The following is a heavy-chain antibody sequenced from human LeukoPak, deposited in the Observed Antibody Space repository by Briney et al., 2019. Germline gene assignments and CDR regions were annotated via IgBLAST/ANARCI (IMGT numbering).Heavy chain of an antibody. Sequence: ASVKVSCKASGYTFTSYGISWVRQAPGQGLEWMGWISAYNGNTNYAQKLRGRVTMTTDTSTSTAYMELRSLRSDDTAVYYCARDPGYYDSSGYYYQNAFDIWGQGTMVTVSS. D-gene: IGHD3-22*01. CDR2: ISAYNGNT. V-gene: IGHV1-18*01. CDR3: ARDPGYYDSSGYYYQNAFDI. CDR1: GYTFTSYG. J-gene: IGHJ3*02.